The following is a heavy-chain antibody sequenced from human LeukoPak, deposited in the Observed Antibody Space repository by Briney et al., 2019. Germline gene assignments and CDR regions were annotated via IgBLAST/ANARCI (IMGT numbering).Heavy chain of an antibody. CDR1: GGSISSYY. D-gene: IGHD3-3*01. J-gene: IGHJ4*02. Sequence: SETLCLTCTVSGGSISSYYWSWIRQPPGKGLEWIGYIYYSGSTNYNPSLKSRVTISVDTSKNQFSLKLSSVTAADTAVFYCARAHDFWSGYRYWGQGALVTVSS. CDR3: ARAHDFWSGYRY. V-gene: IGHV4-59*01. CDR2: IYYSGST.